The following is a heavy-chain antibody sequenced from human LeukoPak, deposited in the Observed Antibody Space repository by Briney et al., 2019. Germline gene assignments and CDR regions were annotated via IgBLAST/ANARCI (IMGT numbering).Heavy chain of an antibody. Sequence: ASVTVSCKASGYTFIPYGISWVRQAPGQGLDWVGWVSAYNGDTKYSPGLQGRVTMTTDTSTSTAYMALRTLRSDDTAVYYSGTGPYCSSATCSSQYFDYWGQGTLVTVSS. V-gene: IGHV1-18*01. CDR2: VSAYNGDT. J-gene: IGHJ4*02. CDR1: GYTFIPYG. CDR3: GTGPYCSSATCSSQYFDY. D-gene: IGHD2-15*01.